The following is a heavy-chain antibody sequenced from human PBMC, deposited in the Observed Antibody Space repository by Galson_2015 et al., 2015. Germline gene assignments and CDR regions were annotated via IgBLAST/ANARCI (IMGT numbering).Heavy chain of an antibody. CDR1: GFTFSSYS. CDR2: ISSSSSTI. D-gene: IGHD2-2*01. J-gene: IGHJ4*02. V-gene: IGHV3-48*01. Sequence: SLRLSCAASGFTFSSYSMNWVRQAPGKGLEWVSYISSSSSTIYYADSVKGRFTISRDNAKNSLYLQMNSLRAEDTAVYYCARDGYCSSTSCYGDLDYWGQGTLVTVSS. CDR3: ARDGYCSSTSCYGDLDY.